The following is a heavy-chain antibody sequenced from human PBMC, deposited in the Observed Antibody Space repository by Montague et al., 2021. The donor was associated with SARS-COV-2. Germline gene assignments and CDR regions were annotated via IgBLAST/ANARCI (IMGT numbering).Heavy chain of an antibody. Sequence: SETLSLTCTVSDGSVISTYPHWHWIRQPPGKGLEWIGYIYYSGSTNYNPSLKSRVTISVDTSKNQFSLKLSSVTAADTAVYYCARGAGYSSSWYLAFEIWGQGTMVTVSS. CDR3: ARGAGYSSSWYLAFEI. J-gene: IGHJ3*02. CDR1: DGSVISTYPH. V-gene: IGHV4-61*01. D-gene: IGHD6-13*01. CDR2: IYYSGST.